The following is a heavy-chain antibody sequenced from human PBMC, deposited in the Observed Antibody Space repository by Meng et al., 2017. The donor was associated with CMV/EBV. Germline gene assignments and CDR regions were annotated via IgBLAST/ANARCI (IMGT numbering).Heavy chain of an antibody. J-gene: IGHJ6*02. Sequence: GGSLRLSCAASGFTFSSYGMHWVRQAPGKGLEWVAVIWYDGSNKYYADSVKGRFTISRDNSKNTPYLQMNSLRAEDTAVYYCAKEQGSMRQQLAYYYYYGMDVWGQGTTVTVSS. V-gene: IGHV3-33*06. D-gene: IGHD6-13*01. CDR1: GFTFSSYG. CDR2: IWYDGSNK. CDR3: AKEQGSMRQQLAYYYYYGMDV.